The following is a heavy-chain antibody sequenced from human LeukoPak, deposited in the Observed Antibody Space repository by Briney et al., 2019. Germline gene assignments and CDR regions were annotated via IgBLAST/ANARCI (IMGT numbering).Heavy chain of an antibody. CDR3: ARDGVVVPAAMGVFDY. D-gene: IGHD2-2*01. V-gene: IGHV3-23*01. Sequence: GGSLRLSCAASGFTFSSYAMSWVRQAPGKGLEWVSAISGSGGSTYYADSVKGRFTISRDNSKNTLYLQMNSLRAEDTALYYCARDGVVVPAAMGVFDYWGQGTLVTVSS. CDR2: ISGSGGST. CDR1: GFTFSSYA. J-gene: IGHJ4*02.